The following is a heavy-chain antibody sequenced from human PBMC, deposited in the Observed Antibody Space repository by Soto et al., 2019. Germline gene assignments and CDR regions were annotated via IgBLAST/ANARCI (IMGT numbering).Heavy chain of an antibody. Sequence: SVKVSCKASGYTFTSYYMHWVRQAPGQGLEWMGGIIPIFGTANYAQKFQGRVTITADESTSTAYMELSSLRSEDTAVYYCARDIALRIAAFDIWGHGTMGTGS. CDR2: IIPIFGTA. CDR1: GYTFTSYY. CDR3: ARDIALRIAAFDI. D-gene: IGHD6-13*01. J-gene: IGHJ3*02. V-gene: IGHV1-69*13.